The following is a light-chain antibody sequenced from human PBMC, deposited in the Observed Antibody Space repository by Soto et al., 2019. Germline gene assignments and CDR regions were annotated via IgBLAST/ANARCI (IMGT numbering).Light chain of an antibody. J-gene: IGKJ1*01. V-gene: IGKV1-39*01. CDR3: QQTYSLPWT. CDR2: AAS. CDR1: QNINNF. Sequence: DIEMTQSPSSLSASVGDRVTITCRASQNINNFLNWYQQKPGEAPKLLICAASTLQSGVPSRFSGSGSGTYFTLTISSLQPEDFATYHCQQTYSLPWTFGQGTKVEIK.